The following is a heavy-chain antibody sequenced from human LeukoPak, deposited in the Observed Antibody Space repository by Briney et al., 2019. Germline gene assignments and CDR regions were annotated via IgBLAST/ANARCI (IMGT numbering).Heavy chain of an antibody. CDR2: MKQDGSAK. D-gene: IGHD1-26*01. CDR1: GFTFSSYW. V-gene: IGHV3-7*01. Sequence: GGSLRLSCVASGFTFSSYWMAWVRQAPGKRLEWVANMKQDGSAKHCADSVKGRFSISRDNSKNSVYLRMDSLRAEDTALYYCARDNVGALDYWGHGTLVTVSS. J-gene: IGHJ4*01. CDR3: ARDNVGALDY.